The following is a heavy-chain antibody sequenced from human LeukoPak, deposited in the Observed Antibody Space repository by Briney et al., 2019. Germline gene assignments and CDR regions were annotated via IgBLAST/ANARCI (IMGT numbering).Heavy chain of an antibody. J-gene: IGHJ3*02. CDR1: GGTFSSYT. CDR2: IIPILGIA. V-gene: IGHV1-69*02. Sequence: SVKVSCKASGGTFSSYTISWVRQAPGQGLEWMGRIIPILGIANYARKFQGRVTITADKSTSTAYMELSSLRSEDTAVYYCAILVVVPAAIAFDIWGQGTMVTVSS. D-gene: IGHD2-2*01. CDR3: AILVVVPAAIAFDI.